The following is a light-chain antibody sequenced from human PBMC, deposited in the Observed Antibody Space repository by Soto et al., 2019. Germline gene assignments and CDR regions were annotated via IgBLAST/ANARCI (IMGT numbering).Light chain of an antibody. Sequence: TGLAQSRAAVCLAGEESGPRWWRASQSVSSYLAWYQQKPGQAPRLLIYDASNRATGIPARFSGSGSGTDFTLTFSRLQPEDFATYYCRQLNSYPIAFGQGTRLEIK. J-gene: IGKJ5*01. CDR1: QSVSSY. CDR2: DAS. V-gene: IGKV3-11*01. CDR3: RQLNSYPIA.